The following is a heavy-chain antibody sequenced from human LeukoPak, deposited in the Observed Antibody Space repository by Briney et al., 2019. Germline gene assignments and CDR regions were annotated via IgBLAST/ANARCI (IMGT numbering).Heavy chain of an antibody. Sequence: PGGSLRLSCAASGFTFSSFSMNWVRQAPGKGLEWVSYISSTSSTIYYADSVKGRFTISRDNAKNSLYLQMNSLRAEDTAVYYCARDLNDYDSSGYYYWGQGTLVTVSS. V-gene: IGHV3-48*01. CDR2: ISSTSSTI. J-gene: IGHJ4*02. CDR3: ARDLNDYDSSGYYY. CDR1: GFTFSSFS. D-gene: IGHD3-22*01.